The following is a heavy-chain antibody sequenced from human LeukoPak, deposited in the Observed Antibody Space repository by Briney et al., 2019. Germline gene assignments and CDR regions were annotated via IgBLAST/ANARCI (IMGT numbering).Heavy chain of an antibody. D-gene: IGHD1-26*01. CDR3: ARDQESSGWAY. CDR2: IKQDGSEK. Sequence: TGGSLRLSCAASGFTFSNYWMSWVRQAPGKGLEWVANIKQDGSEKHYVDSVRGRFTISRDNAKNSLYLQMNSLRAEDTAVYFCARDQESSGWAYWGQGTLVTVSS. J-gene: IGHJ4*02. CDR1: GFTFSNYW. V-gene: IGHV3-7*01.